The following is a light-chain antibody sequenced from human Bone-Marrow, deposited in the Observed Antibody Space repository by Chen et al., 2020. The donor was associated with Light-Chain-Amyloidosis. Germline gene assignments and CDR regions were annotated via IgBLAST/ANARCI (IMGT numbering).Light chain of an antibody. CDR2: DAF. Sequence: EIVLTQSPATLSLSPGERATLSCRASQSVSNILAWYQQKPGQAPRLLIYDAFNRATGIPARVSGSGSGTEYTLTISSLEPEDFAVYYCQQRRDWPVTFGQGTRLEIK. CDR3: QQRRDWPVT. CDR1: QSVSNI. J-gene: IGKJ5*01. V-gene: IGKV3-11*01.